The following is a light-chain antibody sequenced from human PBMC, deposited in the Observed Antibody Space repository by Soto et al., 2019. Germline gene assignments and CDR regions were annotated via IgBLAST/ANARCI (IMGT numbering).Light chain of an antibody. CDR2: GAS. CDR1: QSVSSN. CDR3: QQYNNWPPMYT. V-gene: IGKV3-15*01. J-gene: IGKJ2*01. Sequence: EIVMTQSPATLSVSPGERVTLSCRASQSVSSNLAWYQQKPGQAPRLLIYGASTRAPGIPARFSGSGSGTEFTLTINSLQSEDFAVYYCQQYNNWPPMYTFGQGTKLEIK.